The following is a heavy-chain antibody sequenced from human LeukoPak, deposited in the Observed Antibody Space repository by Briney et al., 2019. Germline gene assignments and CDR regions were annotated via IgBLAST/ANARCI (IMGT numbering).Heavy chain of an antibody. CDR1: GYTFTSYA. CDR3: ARDQGYSGYDFYFDY. CDR2: ISAGNGNT. J-gene: IGHJ4*02. V-gene: IGHV1-3*01. D-gene: IGHD5-12*01. Sequence: VASVKVSCKASGYTFTSYAMLWVRQAPGQRLEWMGWISAGNGNTKYSQKFQGRVTITRDTSASTAYMELSSLRSEDTAVYYCARDQGYSGYDFYFDYWGQGTLVTVSS.